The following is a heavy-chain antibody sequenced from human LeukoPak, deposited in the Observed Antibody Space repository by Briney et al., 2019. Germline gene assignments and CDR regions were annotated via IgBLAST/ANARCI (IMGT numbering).Heavy chain of an antibody. V-gene: IGHV3-23*01. J-gene: IGHJ4*02. CDR2: ISGSGRGRNT. Sequence: SGGSLRLSCAASGFTFSSYAMSWVRQAPGKGLEWVSGISGSGRGRNTYYADSVKGRFTISRDNSKNTLYLQMNRLRAEDMAVYYCARTGGGSGYWGQGTLVTVSS. D-gene: IGHD2-15*01. CDR1: GFTFSSYA. CDR3: ARTGGGSGY.